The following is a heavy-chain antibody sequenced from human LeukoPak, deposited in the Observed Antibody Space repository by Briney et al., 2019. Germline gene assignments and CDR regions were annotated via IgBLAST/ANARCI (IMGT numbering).Heavy chain of an antibody. CDR2: IKSKTDGGTT. Sequence: PGGSLRLSCAASGFTFSNAWMSWVRQAPGKGLEWVGRIKSKTDGGTTDYAAPVKGRFTISRDDSKNTLYLQMNSLKTEDTAVYYCTAQPQLLWFGEIPKPPVWGQGTTVTVSS. J-gene: IGHJ6*02. CDR1: GFTFSNAW. CDR3: TAQPQLLWFGEIPKPPV. D-gene: IGHD3-10*01. V-gene: IGHV3-15*01.